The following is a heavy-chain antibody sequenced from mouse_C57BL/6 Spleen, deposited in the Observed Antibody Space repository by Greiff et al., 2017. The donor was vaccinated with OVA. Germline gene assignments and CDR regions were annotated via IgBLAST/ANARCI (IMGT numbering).Heavy chain of an antibody. V-gene: IGHV14-3*01. CDR1: GFNIKNTY. Sequence: VQLQQSVAELVRPGASVKLSCTASGFNIKNTYMHWVKQRPEQGLEWIGRIDPANGTTKYAPKFQGKATITADTSSNTAYLQLSSLTSEDTAIYYCARTLYYYGSSYVGAMDYWVKEPQSPSPQ. J-gene: IGHJ4*01. CDR3: ARTLYYYGSSYVGAMDY. D-gene: IGHD1-1*01. CDR2: IDPANGTT.